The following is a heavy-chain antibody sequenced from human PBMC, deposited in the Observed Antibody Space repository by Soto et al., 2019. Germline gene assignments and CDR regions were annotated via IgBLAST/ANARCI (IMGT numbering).Heavy chain of an antibody. CDR1: SCSFTSTDSY. V-gene: IGHV4-30-4*01. CDR3: VRATNYGNDAFDI. CDR2: MYYSGRP. D-gene: IGHD4-17*01. J-gene: IGHJ3*02. Sequence: SETLSLSCTVSSCSFTSTDSYWACIRQPPGKGLEWIGYMYYSGRPYYNPSLRSRVTMSVDTSKNQFSLRLSSVTAADTAVYYCVRATNYGNDAFDIWGQGTMVT.